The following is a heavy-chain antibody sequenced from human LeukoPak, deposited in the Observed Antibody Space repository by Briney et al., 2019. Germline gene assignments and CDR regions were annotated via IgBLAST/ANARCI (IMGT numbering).Heavy chain of an antibody. J-gene: IGHJ3*02. CDR1: GGSISSYY. D-gene: IGHD1-26*01. V-gene: IGHV4-59*01. Sequence: KPSETLSLTCTVSGGSISSYYWSWIRQPPGKGLEWIGYIYYSGSTNYNPSLKSRVTISVDTSKNQFSLKLSSVTAADTAVYYCARGDFEWELVNAFDIWGQGTMVTVSS. CDR2: IYYSGST. CDR3: ARGDFEWELVNAFDI.